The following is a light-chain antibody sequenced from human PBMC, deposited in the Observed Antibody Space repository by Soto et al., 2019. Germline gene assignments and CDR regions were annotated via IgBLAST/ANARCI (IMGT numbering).Light chain of an antibody. Sequence: DIQMTQSPSSLSASVGDRVTITCRASQSISSNLNWYQQKPGKAPNVLIYAASSSQSGVPSRFSGSGSGTDFTLTISSLQPEDSATYYCQQSYSTPWTFGQGTKVDI. CDR1: QSISSN. CDR2: AAS. J-gene: IGKJ1*01. CDR3: QQSYSTPWT. V-gene: IGKV1-39*01.